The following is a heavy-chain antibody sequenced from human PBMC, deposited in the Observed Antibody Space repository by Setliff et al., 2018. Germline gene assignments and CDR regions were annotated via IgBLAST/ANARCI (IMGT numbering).Heavy chain of an antibody. CDR2: IYYSGST. CDR3: ARGVGATNDY. J-gene: IGHJ4*02. CDR1: GGSISSYY. Sequence: SETLSLTCTVSGGSISSYYWSWIRQPPGKGLEWIGYIYYSGSTNYNPSLKSRVTISVDTSKNQFPLKLSSVTAADTAVYYCARGVGATNDYWGQGTLVTVSS. V-gene: IGHV4-59*01. D-gene: IGHD1-26*01.